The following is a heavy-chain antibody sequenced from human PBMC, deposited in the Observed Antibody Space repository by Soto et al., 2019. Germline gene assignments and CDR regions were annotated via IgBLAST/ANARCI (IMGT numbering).Heavy chain of an antibody. V-gene: IGHV3-11*01. CDR2: ISGSGGTK. D-gene: IGHD3-22*01. CDR3: ARGLSSSGYSGIDY. CDR1: GFTFSDYY. Sequence: QVQLVESGGNLVEPGGSLRLSCAASGFTFSDYYMSWIRQAPGKGLEWVSYISGSGGTKYSGDSMKGRFTISRDNAKASVYLQVSSLTAEDTAVYYCARGLSSSGYSGIDYWGQGTLVTVAS. J-gene: IGHJ4*02.